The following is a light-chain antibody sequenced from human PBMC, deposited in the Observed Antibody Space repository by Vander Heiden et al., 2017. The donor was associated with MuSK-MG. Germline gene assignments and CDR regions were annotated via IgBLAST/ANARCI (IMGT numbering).Light chain of an antibody. J-gene: IGLJ2*01. Sequence: QSVLTQPPSVSGAPGQSITISCSGTSSNIGANYDVHWYQRLPGAVPKFLISGHSSRPAGVPDRFSASNSGASASLAISGLRVEDEGDYFCQSYDSSLSAVIFGGGTKLTVL. CDR2: GHS. CDR3: QSYDSSLSAVI. CDR1: SSNIGANYD. V-gene: IGLV1-40*01.